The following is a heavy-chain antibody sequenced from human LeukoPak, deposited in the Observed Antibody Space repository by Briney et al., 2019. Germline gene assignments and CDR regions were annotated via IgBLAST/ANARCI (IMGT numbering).Heavy chain of an antibody. J-gene: IGHJ4*02. D-gene: IGHD6-19*01. Sequence: GGSLRLSCAASGFTFSSYSMNWVRQAPGKGLEWVSGISWNSGRIGYADSVKGRFTISRDNAKNSLYLQMSSLRAEDTALYYCAKDISSGWYYFDYWGQGTLVTVSS. CDR1: GFTFSSYS. CDR3: AKDISSGWYYFDY. V-gene: IGHV3-9*01. CDR2: ISWNSGRI.